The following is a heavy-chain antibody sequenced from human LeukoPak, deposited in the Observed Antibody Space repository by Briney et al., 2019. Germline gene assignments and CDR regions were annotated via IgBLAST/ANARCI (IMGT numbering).Heavy chain of an antibody. CDR3: ARLGTNRGAFDI. CDR1: GGSISSGSYY. J-gene: IGHJ3*02. CDR2: IYTSGST. Sequence: SETLSLTCTVSGGSISSGSYYWSWIRQPAGKGLEWIGRIYTSGSTNYNPSLKSRVTISVDRSKNQFSLKLSSVTAADTAVYYCARLGTNRGAFDIWGQGTMVTVSS. D-gene: IGHD7-27*01. V-gene: IGHV4-61*02.